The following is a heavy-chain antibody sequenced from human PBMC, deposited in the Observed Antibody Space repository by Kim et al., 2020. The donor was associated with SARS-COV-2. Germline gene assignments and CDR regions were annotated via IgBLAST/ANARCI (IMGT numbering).Heavy chain of an antibody. J-gene: IGHJ4*02. CDR3: ARELGCAKAPY. Sequence: GGSLRLSCAASGFIVSSSYMAWVRQAPGKGLEWVSVIYGGGSTYYADSVKGRFTISRGNTKNTLYFQMSSLRAEDRVTYYCARELGCAKAPYWCWGTLV. D-gene: IGHD2-15*01. CDR2: IYGGGST. CDR1: GFIVSSSY. V-gene: IGHV3-53*01.